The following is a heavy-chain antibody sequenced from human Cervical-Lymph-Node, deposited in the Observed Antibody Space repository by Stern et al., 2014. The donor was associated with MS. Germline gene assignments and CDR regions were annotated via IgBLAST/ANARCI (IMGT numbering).Heavy chain of an antibody. Sequence: VQLVESGAEVKKPGDSLKISCKASGYSFTSYWIGWVRQMPGKGLEWMGIIYPGDSDTRYSPSFQGQVTISADRSISTAYLQWSSLKASDTAMYYCVRQAPEQTLDYWGQGTLVTVSS. J-gene: IGHJ4*02. V-gene: IGHV5-51*01. CDR1: GYSFTSYW. CDR3: VRQAPEQTLDY. CDR2: IYPGDSDT. D-gene: IGHD1/OR15-1a*01.